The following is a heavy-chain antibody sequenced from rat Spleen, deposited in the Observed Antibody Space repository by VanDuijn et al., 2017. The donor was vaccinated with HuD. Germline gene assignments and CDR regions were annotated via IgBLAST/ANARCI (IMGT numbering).Heavy chain of an antibody. CDR2: INTGGGTA. CDR1: GFTFSNYY. V-gene: IGHV5-27*01. D-gene: IGHD1-2*01. Sequence: EVQLVESGGGLVQPGRSLKLSCAASGFTFSNYYMAWVRQAPSKGLEWVAYINTGGGTAFYRDSVRGRFTVSRDNAKSTLYLQIDSLRSEDTATYYCTAGTIAAPYWSFDFWGPGTMVTVSS. CDR3: TAGTIAAPYWSFDF. J-gene: IGHJ1*01.